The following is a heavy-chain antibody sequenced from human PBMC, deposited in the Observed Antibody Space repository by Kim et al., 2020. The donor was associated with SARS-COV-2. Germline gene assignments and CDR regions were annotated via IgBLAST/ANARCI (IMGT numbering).Heavy chain of an antibody. D-gene: IGHD2-8*01. V-gene: IGHV4-59*13. CDR3: ARSRLYAYYYGMDV. CDR2: IYYSGST. J-gene: IGHJ6*02. CDR1: GGSISSYY. Sequence: SETLSLTCTVSGGSISSYYWSWIRQPPGKGLEWIGYIYYSGSTNYNPSLKSRVTISVDTSKNQFSLKLSSVTAADTAVYYCARSRLYAYYYGMDVWGQGTTVTVSS.